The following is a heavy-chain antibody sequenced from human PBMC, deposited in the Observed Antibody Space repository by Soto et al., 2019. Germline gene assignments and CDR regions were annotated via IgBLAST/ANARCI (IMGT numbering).Heavy chain of an antibody. Sequence: TGGSLRLSCAASAFTFSSYAMSWVRQAPGKGLEWVSGIDTSGGSTYYADSVKGRFTISRDNSKNTLYLQMNSLRAEDTALYYCAKDYDFWSGYFHPIDSWGQGTLVTV. D-gene: IGHD3-3*01. CDR1: AFTFSSYA. CDR3: AKDYDFWSGYFHPIDS. J-gene: IGHJ4*02. V-gene: IGHV3-23*01. CDR2: IDTSGGST.